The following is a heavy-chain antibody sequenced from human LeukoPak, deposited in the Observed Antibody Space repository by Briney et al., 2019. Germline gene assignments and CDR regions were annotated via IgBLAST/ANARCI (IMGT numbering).Heavy chain of an antibody. CDR3: ARATTVTTYLDY. V-gene: IGHV4-34*01. J-gene: IGHJ4*02. CDR1: GGSFSGYY. Sequence: SETLSLTCAVYGGSFSGYYWSWIRQPPGKGLEWIGEINHSGSTNYNPSLKSRVTISVDTSKNQFSLKLSSVTAADTAVYYCARATTVTTYLDYWGQGTLVTVSS. CDR2: INHSGST. D-gene: IGHD4-17*01.